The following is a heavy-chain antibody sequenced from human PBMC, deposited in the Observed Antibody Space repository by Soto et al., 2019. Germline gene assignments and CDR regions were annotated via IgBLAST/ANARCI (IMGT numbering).Heavy chain of an antibody. D-gene: IGHD6-19*01. CDR1: GFSLTTSGMC. V-gene: IGHV2-70*20. CDR2: INWGDDK. CDR3: VRTAYSSGWYGYLGMDV. J-gene: IGHJ6*02. Sequence: SGPTLVNPTQTLTLTCTFSGFSLTTSGMCVSWVRQPPGKAPEWLALINWGDDKYYTTSLKTRLTIARETSKNQVVLTVTNMDHVDTATYYCVRTAYSSGWYGYLGMDVWGQGT.